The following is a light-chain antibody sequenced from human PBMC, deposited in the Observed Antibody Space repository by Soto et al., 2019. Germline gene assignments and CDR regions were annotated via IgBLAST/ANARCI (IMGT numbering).Light chain of an antibody. V-gene: IGLV2-11*01. CDR2: EVI. CDR1: SSDVGGYNY. J-gene: IGLJ2*01. Sequence: QSVLTQPRSVSGSPGQSVTISCTGTSSDVGGYNYVSWYQHLPGKAPKLMIYEVIQRPSGVPDRFSGSKSGNTASLTVSGLQAEDEADYYCSSYAGSDNFVLFGGGTKLTVL. CDR3: SSYAGSDNFVL.